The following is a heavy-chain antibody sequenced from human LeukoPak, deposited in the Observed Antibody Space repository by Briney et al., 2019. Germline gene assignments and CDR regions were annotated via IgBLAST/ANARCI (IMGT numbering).Heavy chain of an antibody. Sequence: PGGSLRLSCAASGFTFSSHAVSWVRQAPGKGLEWVSAISGSSGNTYYADSVKGRFTISRDNSKNTLYLQMNSLRAEDTALYYCANKGYTSSWPHDAFDIWGQGTMVTVSS. V-gene: IGHV3-23*01. J-gene: IGHJ3*02. CDR1: GFTFSSHA. D-gene: IGHD6-13*01. CDR2: ISGSSGNT. CDR3: ANKGYTSSWPHDAFDI.